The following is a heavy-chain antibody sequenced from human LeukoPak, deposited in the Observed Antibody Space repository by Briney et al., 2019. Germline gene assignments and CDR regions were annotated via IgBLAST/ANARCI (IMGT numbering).Heavy chain of an antibody. CDR3: ARDNCSGGSCYSDY. CDR2: IYHSGST. Sequence: PSETLSLTCAVSGGSISSSNWWSWVRQPPGKGLEWIGEIYHSGSTYYNPSLKSRVTISVDRSKNQFSLKLSSVTAADTAVYYCARDNCSGGSCYSDYWGQGTLVTVSS. CDR1: GGSISSSNW. D-gene: IGHD2-15*01. V-gene: IGHV4-4*02. J-gene: IGHJ4*02.